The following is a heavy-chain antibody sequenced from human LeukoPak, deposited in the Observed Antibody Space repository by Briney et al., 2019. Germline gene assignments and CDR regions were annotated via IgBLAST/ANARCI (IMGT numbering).Heavy chain of an antibody. Sequence: SETLSLTCSVSGDSINSNYWSWMRQPPGKGLEWIGYIYYGGSTNYNPSLKSRVSMTVDTSKNQFSLNLSSVTAADTAVYHCARLLAGCPGGRCRAHFDYWGQGTLVTVSS. CDR1: GDSINSNY. CDR3: ARLLAGCPGGRCRAHFDY. V-gene: IGHV4-59*01. CDR2: IYYGGST. D-gene: IGHD2-15*01. J-gene: IGHJ4*02.